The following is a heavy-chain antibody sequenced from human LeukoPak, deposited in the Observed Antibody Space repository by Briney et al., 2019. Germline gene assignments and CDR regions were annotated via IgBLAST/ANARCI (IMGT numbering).Heavy chain of an antibody. J-gene: IGHJ4*02. Sequence: GGSLRLSCAASGFTFSSYAMSWVRQAPGKGLEWVSAISGSGGSTYYADSVKGRFTISRDNSKNTPHLQMNSLRAEDTAVYYCAKGSGWYPFDYWGQGTLVTVSS. CDR3: AKGSGWYPFDY. V-gene: IGHV3-23*01. CDR2: ISGSGGST. D-gene: IGHD6-19*01. CDR1: GFTFSSYA.